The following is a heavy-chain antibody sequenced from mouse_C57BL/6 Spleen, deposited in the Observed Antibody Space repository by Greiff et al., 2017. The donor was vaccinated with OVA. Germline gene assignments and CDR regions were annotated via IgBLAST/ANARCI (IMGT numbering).Heavy chain of an antibody. CDR3: AIEGAWLPCGD. V-gene: IGHV1-52*01. CDR1: GYTFTSYW. CDR2: IDPSDSET. J-gene: IGHJ2*01. D-gene: IGHD2-2*01. Sequence: QVQLQQPGAELVRPGSSVKLSCKASGYTFTSYWMHWVKQRPIKGLEWIGNIDPSDSETHYNQKFKDKATLTVDKSSSTAYMQLSSLTSEDSAVYYCAIEGAWLPCGDWGQGTTLTVAS.